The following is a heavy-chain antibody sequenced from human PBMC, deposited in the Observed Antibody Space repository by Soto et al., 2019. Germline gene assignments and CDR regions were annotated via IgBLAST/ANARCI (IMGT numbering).Heavy chain of an antibody. D-gene: IGHD2-21*01. V-gene: IGHV3-23*01. CDR1: GFTFSRYV. CDR2: ISGSGGNT. J-gene: IGHJ5*02. Sequence: EVQLLESGGGLVQPGGSLRLSCAASGFTFSRYVLSWVRQAPGKGLEWVSGISGSGGNTHYADSVKGRFTISRDNSNNTPHLQMNSLRADDTAVYYCVKDRGLGIMWNWFDPWGQGTLVTVSS. CDR3: VKDRGLGIMWNWFDP.